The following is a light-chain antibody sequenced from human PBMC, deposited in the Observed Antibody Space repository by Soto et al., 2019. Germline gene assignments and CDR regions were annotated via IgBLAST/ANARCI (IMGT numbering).Light chain of an antibody. CDR2: TVS. Sequence: DIVMTQTPLSLPVTPGEAASISCRSSQSLLDSDDGNTYLDWYLQKPGQSPQLLIYTVSYRASGVPDRFSGSGSGTDFTLKISRVEAEDVGVYYCMQRIEFPLTFGGGTKVDI. J-gene: IGKJ4*01. CDR1: QSLLDSDDGNTY. CDR3: MQRIEFPLT. V-gene: IGKV2-40*01.